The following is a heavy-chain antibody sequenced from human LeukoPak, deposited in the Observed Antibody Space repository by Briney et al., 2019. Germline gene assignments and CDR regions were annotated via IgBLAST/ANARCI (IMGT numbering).Heavy chain of an antibody. J-gene: IGHJ5*02. CDR2: MNPNSGNT. CDR3: ATYYYDSSGFNWFDP. D-gene: IGHD3-22*01. V-gene: IGHV1-8*01. CDR1: GYTFTSYD. Sequence: GASVKVSCKASGYTFTSYDINWVRQATGQGLEWMGWMNPNSGNTGYAQKFQGRVTMTEDTSTDTAYMELSSLRSEDTAVYYCATYYYDSSGFNWFDPWGQGTLVTVSS.